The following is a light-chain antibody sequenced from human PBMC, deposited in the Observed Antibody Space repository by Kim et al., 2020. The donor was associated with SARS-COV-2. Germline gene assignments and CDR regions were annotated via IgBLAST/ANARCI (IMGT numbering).Light chain of an antibody. CDR2: AAS. CDR1: QDIRSY. CDR3: QQYSSYPIT. Sequence: ASQGDRITITCRSSQDIRSYLAWYQQKPGKAPNLLIYAASTLRSGVPSRFSGSRSGTDFTLTISWLQSEDFATYYCQQYSSYPITFGQGTRLEIK. J-gene: IGKJ5*01. V-gene: IGKV1-8*01.